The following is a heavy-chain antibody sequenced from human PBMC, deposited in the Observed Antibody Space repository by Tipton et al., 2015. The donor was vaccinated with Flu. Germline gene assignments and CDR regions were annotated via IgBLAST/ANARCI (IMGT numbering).Heavy chain of an antibody. CDR2: LSYSGNT. D-gene: IGHD1-26*01. Sequence: TLSLTCNVSGGSVNSYFWSWIRQPPGKGLEWIGGLSYSGNTYYNPSLRSRVVISVDTSKNQFSLKLNSVTAADTAVYYCARGGTLGPTHFHYWGQGTLVSVSS. CDR3: ARGGTLGPTHFHY. J-gene: IGHJ4*02. V-gene: IGHV4-59*02. CDR1: GGSVNSYF.